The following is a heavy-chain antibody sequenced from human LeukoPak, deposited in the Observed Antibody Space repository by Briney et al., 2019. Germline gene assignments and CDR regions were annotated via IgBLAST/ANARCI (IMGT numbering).Heavy chain of an antibody. CDR2: IFYSGST. J-gene: IGHJ6*03. Sequence: KSSETLSLTCTVSGGSISTSNYYWGWIRQPPGKGLEWIGNIFYSGSTYYNPSLQSRVTISIDTSKNQFSLKLRFVTAADTAVYYCAIVRCSGGSCPYYYYYYYMDVWGKGTTVTVSS. CDR3: AIVRCSGGSCPYYYYYYYMDV. V-gene: IGHV4-39*07. D-gene: IGHD2-15*01. CDR1: GGSISTSNYY.